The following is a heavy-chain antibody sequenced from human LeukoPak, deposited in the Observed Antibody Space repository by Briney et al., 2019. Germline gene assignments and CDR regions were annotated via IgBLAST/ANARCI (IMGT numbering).Heavy chain of an antibody. Sequence: SETLSLTCAVYGGSFSGYYWSWIRQPPGKGLEWIGEINHSGSTNYNPSLKSRVTISVDTSKNQFSLKLSSVTAADTAVYYCARRRDFWSGLYRSNWFDPWGQGTLVTVSS. CDR3: ARRRDFWSGLYRSNWFDP. V-gene: IGHV4-34*01. J-gene: IGHJ5*02. CDR1: GGSFSGYY. D-gene: IGHD3-3*01. CDR2: INHSGST.